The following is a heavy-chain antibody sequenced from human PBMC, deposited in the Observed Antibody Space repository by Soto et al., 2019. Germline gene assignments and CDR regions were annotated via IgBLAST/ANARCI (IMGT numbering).Heavy chain of an antibody. Sequence: QVQLQESGPGLVKPSQTLSLTCTVSGGSISSGDYYWSWIRQPPGKGLEWIGYIYYSGSTYYNPSLKSRVTISVDTSKNQFSLKLSSVTAADTAVYYCARNTMWWLSIGLGMDVWGQGTTVTVSS. J-gene: IGHJ6*02. V-gene: IGHV4-30-4*01. D-gene: IGHD2-21*01. CDR1: GGSISSGDYY. CDR2: IYYSGST. CDR3: ARNTMWWLSIGLGMDV.